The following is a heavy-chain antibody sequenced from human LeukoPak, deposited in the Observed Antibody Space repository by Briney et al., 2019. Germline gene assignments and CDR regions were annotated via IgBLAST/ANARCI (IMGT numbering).Heavy chain of an antibody. Sequence: GASVKVSCKASGYTFTSYGISWVRQAPGQGLEWMGWISAGNGNTKYSQKFQGRVTITRDTSASTAYMELSSLRSEDTAVYYCARGRDRVPDYWGQGTLVTVSS. CDR3: ARGRDRVPDY. CDR2: ISAGNGNT. J-gene: IGHJ4*02. V-gene: IGHV1-18*01. D-gene: IGHD1-14*01. CDR1: GYTFTSYG.